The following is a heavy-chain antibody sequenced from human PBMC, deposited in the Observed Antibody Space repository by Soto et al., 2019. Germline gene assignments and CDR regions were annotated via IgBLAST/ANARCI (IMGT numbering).Heavy chain of an antibody. CDR1: GGSFSGYY. CDR3: ARTPGGGSGSYYNDY. D-gene: IGHD3-10*01. V-gene: IGHV4-34*01. Sequence: SETLSLTCAVYGGSFSGYYWSWIRQPPGKGLEWIGEINHSGSTNYNPSLKSRVTISVDTSKNQFSLKLSSVTAADTAVYYCARTPGGGSGSYYNDYWGQGTLVTVSS. CDR2: INHSGST. J-gene: IGHJ4*02.